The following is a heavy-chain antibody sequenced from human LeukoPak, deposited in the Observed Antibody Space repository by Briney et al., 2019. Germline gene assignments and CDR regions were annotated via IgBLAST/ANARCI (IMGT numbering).Heavy chain of an antibody. J-gene: IGHJ5*02. Sequence: SETLSLTCTVSGGSISSSSHYWGWIRQPPGKGLEWIGSIYYSGSTYYNPSLKSRVTISVDTPKNQFSLKLSSVTAADTAVYYCARVVTYYYGSGSYVRFDPWGQGTLVTVSS. CDR2: IYYSGST. V-gene: IGHV4-39*07. CDR1: GGSISSSSHY. CDR3: ARVVTYYYGSGSYVRFDP. D-gene: IGHD3-10*01.